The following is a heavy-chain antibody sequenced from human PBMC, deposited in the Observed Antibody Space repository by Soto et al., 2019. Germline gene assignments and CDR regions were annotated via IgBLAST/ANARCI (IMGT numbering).Heavy chain of an antibody. CDR3: AREARGEERHFYFDS. CDR2: ISAYSDNT. Sequence: GASVKVSCKASGCTFTDYGISWVRQAPGQGLEWMGWISAYSDNTRYAQKLRGRVTMSRDTSTETLYMDLGSLRSEDTAVYFCAREARGEERHFYFDSWGQGTLVTGSS. V-gene: IGHV1-18*04. D-gene: IGHD1-26*01. J-gene: IGHJ4*02. CDR1: GCTFTDYG.